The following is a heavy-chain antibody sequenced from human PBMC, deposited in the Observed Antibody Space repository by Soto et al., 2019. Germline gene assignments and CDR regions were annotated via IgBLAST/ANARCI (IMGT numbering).Heavy chain of an antibody. D-gene: IGHD3-22*01. CDR2: IWYDGSNK. CDR3: ARDRRFDYYDSSGYYHFQH. CDR1: GCTFSSYG. Sequence: GGSMRVSCAAAGCTFSSYGRHWARQAPGKGLEWVAVIWYDGSNKYYADSVKGRFTISRDNSKNTLYLQMNSLRAEDTAVYYCARDRRFDYYDSSGYYHFQHWGQGTLVTVSS. V-gene: IGHV3-33*01. J-gene: IGHJ1*01.